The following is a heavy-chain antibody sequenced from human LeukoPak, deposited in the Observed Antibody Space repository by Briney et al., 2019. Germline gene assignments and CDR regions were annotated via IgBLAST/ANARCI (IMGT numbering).Heavy chain of an antibody. CDR3: ARSKMVATTHDAFDI. J-gene: IGHJ3*02. CDR2: INWNGAVT. D-gene: IGHD5-12*01. Sequence: GGSLTLSCAGSGFTFDEYGMSWVRQAPGKGLEWVSHINWNGAVTGYQDSVKGRFTISRDKAKNLLFLQMKRLRAGDTALYYCARSKMVATTHDAFDIWGQGAMVTVSS. V-gene: IGHV3-20*04. CDR1: GFTFDEYG.